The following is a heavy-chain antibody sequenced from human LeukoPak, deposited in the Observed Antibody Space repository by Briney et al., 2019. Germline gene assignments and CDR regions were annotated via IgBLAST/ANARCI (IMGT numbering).Heavy chain of an antibody. CDR2: IYYSGST. V-gene: IGHV4-59*01. CDR1: DVSISSSY. Sequence: PSETLSLTCSVSDVSISSSYWSWIRQPPGKGLEWVGFIYYSGSTNYNPSLKSRVTMSADTSKNQFSLKLTSVTAADTAVYYCARGYYDSSGYSNTFDIWGQGTMVTVSS. J-gene: IGHJ3*02. D-gene: IGHD3-22*01. CDR3: ARGYYDSSGYSNTFDI.